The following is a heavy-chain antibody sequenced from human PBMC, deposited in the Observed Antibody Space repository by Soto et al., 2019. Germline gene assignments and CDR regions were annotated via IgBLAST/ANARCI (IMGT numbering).Heavy chain of an antibody. V-gene: IGHV5-51*01. CDR3: ARQGRSGSQPSPLYYYMDV. CDR1: GYSFTSYW. D-gene: IGHD3-3*01. Sequence: GESLKISCKGSGYSFTSYWIGWVRQMPGKGLEWMGIIYPGDSDTRYSPSFQGQVTISADKSISTAYLQWSSLKASDTAMYYCARQGRSGSQPSPLYYYMDVWGKGTTVTVSS. J-gene: IGHJ6*03. CDR2: IYPGDSDT.